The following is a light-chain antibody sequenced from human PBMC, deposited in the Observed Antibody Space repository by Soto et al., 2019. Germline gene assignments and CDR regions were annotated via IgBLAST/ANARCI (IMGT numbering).Light chain of an antibody. J-gene: IGKJ3*01. CDR1: QSVSSSN. V-gene: IGKV3-20*01. CDR2: GAS. CDR3: QYGRSPLFT. Sequence: EIMLTQSPGTLSLSPGERATLSCRASQSVSSSNLAWYQQTPGQAPRLLIYGASSRATGIPDRFSGSGSGTDFTLTISRLEPEDFAVYYCQYGRSPLFTFGPGTTVDIK.